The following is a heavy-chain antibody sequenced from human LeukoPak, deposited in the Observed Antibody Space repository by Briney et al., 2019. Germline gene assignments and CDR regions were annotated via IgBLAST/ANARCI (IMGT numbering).Heavy chain of an antibody. J-gene: IGHJ4*02. CDR3: ARDPHALDY. CDR2: IAYTGTI. V-gene: IGHV3-48*01. Sequence: PGGSLRLSCAASGFSFSSYSMNGVRQASGKGLEWVAYIAYTGTIHYADSVRGRFAISRDNAKNSLYLELNSLRVEDTAVYYCARDPHALDYWGQGTRVTVSS. CDR1: GFSFSSYS.